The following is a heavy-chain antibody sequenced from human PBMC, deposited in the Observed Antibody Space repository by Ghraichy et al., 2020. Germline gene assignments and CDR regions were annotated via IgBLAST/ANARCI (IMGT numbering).Heavy chain of an antibody. D-gene: IGHD6-13*01. Sequence: GGSLRLSCAASGFTFSSYGMEWVRQAPGKGLEWVAFIRYDGNNKYYADSVKGRFTISRDNFKNTLYLQMNSLRAEDTAVYYCAKAFTGYSSSWYPEYFQHWGQGTLVTVSS. V-gene: IGHV3-30*02. CDR1: GFTFSSYG. J-gene: IGHJ1*01. CDR3: AKAFTGYSSSWYPEYFQH. CDR2: IRYDGNNK.